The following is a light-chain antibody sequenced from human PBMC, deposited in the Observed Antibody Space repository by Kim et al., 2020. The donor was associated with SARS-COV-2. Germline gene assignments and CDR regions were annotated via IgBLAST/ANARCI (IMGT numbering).Light chain of an antibody. Sequence: QRVTSSPAGGSSNIGSNSVNLYQPLPGTAPKLLIYSQDRRPSGVPDRFSGSKSGTSASLAISGLQSEDEAEYYCAAWDASLNVVVFGGGTKLTVL. CDR1: SSNIGSNS. J-gene: IGLJ2*01. CDR2: SQD. CDR3: AAWDASLNVVV. V-gene: IGLV1-44*01.